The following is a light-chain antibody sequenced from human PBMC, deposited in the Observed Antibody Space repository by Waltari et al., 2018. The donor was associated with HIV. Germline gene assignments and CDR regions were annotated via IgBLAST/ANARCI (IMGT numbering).Light chain of an antibody. CDR1: QSVNSNY. J-gene: IGKJ4*01. Sequence: EIVLMQSPDTLSLSPGERATLSCVASQSVNSNYLAWYQQKPGQAPRLLIYGAFNRATGIPDRFSGSGSGTDFTLTINRLEPEDFAVYYCQQFGSSPLTFGGGTKVEIK. CDR3: QQFGSSPLT. CDR2: GAF. V-gene: IGKV3-20*01.